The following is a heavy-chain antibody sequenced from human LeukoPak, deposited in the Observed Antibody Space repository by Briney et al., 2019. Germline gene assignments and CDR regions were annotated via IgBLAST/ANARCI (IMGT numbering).Heavy chain of an antibody. V-gene: IGHV3-53*01. J-gene: IGHJ4*02. D-gene: IGHD5-18*01. Sequence: GGSLRLSCAASGFTVGDNYMTWVRQTPWKGLEWVSLIYSGGSTYYADSVKGRFTIYRDNSKNTLYLQMNSLRAEGTAVYYCARSRWGYSYGSQIDYWGQGTLVTVSS. CDR2: IYSGGST. CDR1: GFTVGDNY. CDR3: ARSRWGYSYGSQIDY.